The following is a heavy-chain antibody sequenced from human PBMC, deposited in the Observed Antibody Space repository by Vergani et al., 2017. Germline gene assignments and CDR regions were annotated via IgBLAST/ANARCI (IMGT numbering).Heavy chain of an antibody. J-gene: IGHJ6*02. CDR1: GFTLSNYD. CDR3: ARSVEMAWADYYYGMDV. D-gene: IGHD5-24*01. V-gene: IGHV3-30*02. CDR2: IQFDGSNQ. Sequence: QVQLVESGGGVVQRGGSLRLSCATSGFTLSNYDMQWIRQGPGKGLEFVAFIQFDGSNQYYADSVKGRFTLSRDFSKNTLYLQMNSLRAEDTAVYYCARSVEMAWADYYYGMDVWGQGTTVTVSS.